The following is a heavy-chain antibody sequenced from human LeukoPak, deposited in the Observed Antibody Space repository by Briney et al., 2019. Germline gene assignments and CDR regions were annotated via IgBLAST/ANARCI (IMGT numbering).Heavy chain of an antibody. J-gene: IGHJ3*02. CDR3: ARDLILRSSTSLDAFDI. CDR2: IYTSGST. Sequence: KASETLSLTCTVSGGSISSGSYYWSWIRQPAGKGLEWIGRIYTSGSTNYNPSLKSRVTISVDTSKNQFSLKLSSVTAADTAVYYCARDLILRSSTSLDAFDIWGQGAMVTVSS. CDR1: GGSISSGSYY. V-gene: IGHV4-61*02. D-gene: IGHD2-2*01.